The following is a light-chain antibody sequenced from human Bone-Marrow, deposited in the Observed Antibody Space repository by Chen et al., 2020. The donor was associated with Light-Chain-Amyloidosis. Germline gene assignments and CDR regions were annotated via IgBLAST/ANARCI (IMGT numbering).Light chain of an antibody. Sequence: QSALTQPRSVPGSPGQTVTLSCTGTSSDVGGYNYVSWYQQHPGKAPKLMIYEVTKRPSGVPDRFSGSKSGNTASLTISGLQAEDEADYYCCSYAGSNSFVFGTGTKVTVL. CDR1: SSDVGGYNY. CDR3: CSYAGSNSFV. J-gene: IGLJ1*01. V-gene: IGLV2-11*01. CDR2: EVT.